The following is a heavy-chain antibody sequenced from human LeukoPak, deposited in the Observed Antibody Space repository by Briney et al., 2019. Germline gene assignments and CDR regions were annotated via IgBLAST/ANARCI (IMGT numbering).Heavy chain of an antibody. CDR2: TYYRSKWYN. D-gene: IGHD3-10*01. CDR3: ARQLWFGEPSPHDYYYYYYMDV. CDR1: GDSVSSNSAA. V-gene: IGHV6-1*01. J-gene: IGHJ6*03. Sequence: SQTLSLTCAISGDSVSSNSAAWNWIRQSPSRGLEWLGRTYYRSKWYNDYAVSVKSRITINPDTSKNQFSLQLNSVTPEDTAVYYCARQLWFGEPSPHDYYYYYYMDVWGKGTTVTISS.